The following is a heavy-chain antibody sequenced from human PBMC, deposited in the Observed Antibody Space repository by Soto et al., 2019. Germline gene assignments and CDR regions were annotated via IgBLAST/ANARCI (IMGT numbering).Heavy chain of an antibody. J-gene: IGHJ4*02. V-gene: IGHV2-5*05. CDR3: AHRGQWPRAGGYDY. D-gene: IGHD6-19*01. Sequence: QITLKEPGPTLVKPTQTLTLTCTFSGFSLSTSGVGVGWIRQPPGKALEWLALIYWDDEKRYGPSLKSRLTITKYTSKHQVVLTMTNMDPVDTATYYCAHRGQWPRAGGYDYWGQGTLVTVSS. CDR2: IYWDDEK. CDR1: GFSLSTSGVG.